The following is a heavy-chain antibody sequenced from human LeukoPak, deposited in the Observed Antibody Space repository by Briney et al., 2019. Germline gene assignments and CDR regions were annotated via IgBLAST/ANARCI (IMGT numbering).Heavy chain of an antibody. J-gene: IGHJ4*02. CDR2: ISSSSSYI. CDR1: GFTFSSYS. D-gene: IGHD5-24*01. CDR3: ARDPSDGYKDY. Sequence: PGGSLRLSCAASGFTFSSYSMNWVRQAPGKGLEWVSSISSSSSYIYYADSAKGRFTISRDNAKNSLYLQMNSLRAEDTAVYYCARDPSDGYKDYWGQGTLVTVSS. V-gene: IGHV3-21*01.